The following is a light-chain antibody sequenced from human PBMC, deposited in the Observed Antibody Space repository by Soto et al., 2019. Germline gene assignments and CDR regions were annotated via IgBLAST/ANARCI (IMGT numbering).Light chain of an antibody. V-gene: IGKV1-5*03. CDR1: QTISSW. J-gene: IGKJ1*01. Sequence: DIQMTQSPSTLSGSVGDRVTITCRASQTISSWLAWYQQKPGKAPKLLIYKASTLKSGVPSRFSGSGSGTEFTRTISSLQANEFATYYYQGHSCDAERFGHGTKVDIK. CDR3: QGHSCDAER. CDR2: KAS.